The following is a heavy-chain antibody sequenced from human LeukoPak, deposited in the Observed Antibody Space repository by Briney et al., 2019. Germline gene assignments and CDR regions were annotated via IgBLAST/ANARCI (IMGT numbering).Heavy chain of an antibody. CDR1: GFAFADYA. D-gene: IGHD2/OR15-2a*01. CDR3: STWAFYHGLDV. V-gene: IGHV3-43*02. CDR2: IHADGGRT. J-gene: IGHJ6*02. Sequence: GGSLRLSCAASGFAFADYAMHWVRQIPGKGLEGVAHIHADGGRTFYADSVKGRFTVSRDNGKNSLFLQMDSLTSDDTALYYCSTWAFYHGLDVWGQGATVIVSS.